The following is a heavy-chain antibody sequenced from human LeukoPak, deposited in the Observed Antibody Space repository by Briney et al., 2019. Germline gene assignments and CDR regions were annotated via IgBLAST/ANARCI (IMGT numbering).Heavy chain of an antibody. CDR2: IIPIFVTA. CDR1: GGTFSSYA. D-gene: IGHD5-18*01. Sequence: PVKASCKASGGTFSSYAISWVRQAPGQGLEWMGGIIPIFVTANYGRKFQGRVTITADESTSTAYMELSSLRSEDTAVYYCAGYPYGYYYYGMDVWGKGTTVTVSS. V-gene: IGHV1-69*13. CDR3: AGYPYGYYYYGMDV. J-gene: IGHJ6*04.